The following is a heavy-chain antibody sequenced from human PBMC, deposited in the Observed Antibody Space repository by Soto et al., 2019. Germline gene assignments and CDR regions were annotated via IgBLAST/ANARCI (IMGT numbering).Heavy chain of an antibody. V-gene: IGHV3-7*04. CDR1: AITFRTYW. CDR3: AGGRAWTEEY. D-gene: IGHD1-1*01. CDR2: VNQDGSEK. Sequence: EVQLVESGGDLVQPGGSLRLSCVVSAITFRTYWMNWVRQAPGKGPEWVANVNQDGSEKNYVGSVKGRFTISRDNAKNSLYLQMNNLRVEDTAIYYCAGGRAWTEEYWGQGTLVTVSS. J-gene: IGHJ4*02.